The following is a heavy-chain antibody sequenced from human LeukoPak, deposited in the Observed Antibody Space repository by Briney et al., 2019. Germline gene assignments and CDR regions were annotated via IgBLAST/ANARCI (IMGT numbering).Heavy chain of an antibody. J-gene: IGHJ4*02. CDR1: GFTFSSYW. Sequence: GGSLRLSCAASGFTFSSYWMSWVRQAPGKGLEWVANIKEDGTETHYVDSVKGRFTISRDNAKNSLFLQMNTLRAEDTAVYYCARDGYDFYDYWGEGTLVTVSS. CDR3: ARDGYDFYDY. D-gene: IGHD3-22*01. CDR2: IKEDGTET. V-gene: IGHV3-7*01.